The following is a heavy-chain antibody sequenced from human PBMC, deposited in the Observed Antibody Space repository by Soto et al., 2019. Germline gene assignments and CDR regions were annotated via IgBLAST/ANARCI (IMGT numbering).Heavy chain of an antibody. CDR3: SYDTFGDKHC. CDR2: VNPDGTIT. CDR1: GSTFRHYW. Sequence: CLRLFCAASGSTFRHYWMHWVRQAPGKGLVWVSRVNPDGTITTYADSVKGRFTISRDNAKNTRYLQMNSLGVEDTALYYCSYDTFGDKHCWGQGTPVT. J-gene: IGHJ4*02. D-gene: IGHD3-9*01. V-gene: IGHV3-74*01.